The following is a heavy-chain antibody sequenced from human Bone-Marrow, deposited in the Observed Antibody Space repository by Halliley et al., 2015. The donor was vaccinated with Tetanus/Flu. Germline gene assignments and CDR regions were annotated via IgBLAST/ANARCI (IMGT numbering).Heavy chain of an antibody. CDR2: IFPGDSAT. CDR3: ARHGSGSAYPSDY. Sequence: WMGIIFPGDSATIYGPPFQGQVIISADPSVSTAYLQWNSLKASDTAMYFCARHGSGSAYPSDYWGQGSLVTVSS. J-gene: IGHJ4*02. V-gene: IGHV5-51*01. D-gene: IGHD3-10*01.